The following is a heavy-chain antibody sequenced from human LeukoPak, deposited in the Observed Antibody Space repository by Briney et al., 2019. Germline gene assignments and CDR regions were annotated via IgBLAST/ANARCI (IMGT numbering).Heavy chain of an antibody. D-gene: IGHD2-2*01. J-gene: IGHJ5*02. CDR1: GFTFSSYA. V-gene: IGHV3-23*01. Sequence: GGSLRLSCAASGFTFSSYAMSWVRRAPGKGLEWVSAISGSGGSTYYADSVKGRFTISRDNSKNTLYLQMNSLRAEDTAVYYCAKDADIVVVPAAARGYNWFDPWGQGTLVTVSS. CDR2: ISGSGGST. CDR3: AKDADIVVVPAAARGYNWFDP.